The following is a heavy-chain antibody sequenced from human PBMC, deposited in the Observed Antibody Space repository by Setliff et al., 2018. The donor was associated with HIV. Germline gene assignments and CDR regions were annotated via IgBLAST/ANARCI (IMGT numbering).Heavy chain of an antibody. CDR3: ARDSRDIVVVIAPEPEPYYYYGMDV. CDR1: GYTFTSYY. J-gene: IGHJ6*04. V-gene: IGHV1-8*03. D-gene: IGHD2-15*01. Sequence: ASVKVSCKASGYTFTSYYMHWVRQAPGQGLEWMGWMNPNTGNTGYAQKFQGRVSITRSTSINTAYMELSTLRSEDTAVYYCARDSRDIVVVIAPEPEPYYYYGMDVWGEGTTVTVSS. CDR2: MNPNTGNT.